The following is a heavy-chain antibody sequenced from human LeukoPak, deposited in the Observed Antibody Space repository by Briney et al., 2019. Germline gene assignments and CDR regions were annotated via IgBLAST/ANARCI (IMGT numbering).Heavy chain of an antibody. V-gene: IGHV3-23*01. CDR2: VGSDEKT. D-gene: IGHD2-15*01. CDR3: AKVLSWWAAADY. Sequence: GGSLRLSCAASGFTLSRNAMSWVRQAPGRGLEWVSGVGSDEKTHYTDSVRGRFTIFRDNSKNTLYLQMNSLRVEDTAIYYCAKVLSWWAAADYWGQGALVTVAS. J-gene: IGHJ4*02. CDR1: GFTLSRNA.